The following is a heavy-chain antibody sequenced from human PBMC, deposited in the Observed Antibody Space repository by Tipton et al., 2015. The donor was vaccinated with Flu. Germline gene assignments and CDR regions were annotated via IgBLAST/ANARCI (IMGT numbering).Heavy chain of an antibody. J-gene: IGHJ3*02. CDR1: GFTFSSYA. V-gene: IGHV3-30-3*01. Sequence: SLRLSCAASGFTFSSYAMHWVRQAPGKGLEWVAVISYDGSNKYYADSVKGRFTISRDNSKNTLYLQMNSLRAEDTAVYYCARWPRWLQLYAFDIWGQGTMVTVSS. CDR2: ISYDGSNK. D-gene: IGHD5-24*01. CDR3: ARWPRWLQLYAFDI.